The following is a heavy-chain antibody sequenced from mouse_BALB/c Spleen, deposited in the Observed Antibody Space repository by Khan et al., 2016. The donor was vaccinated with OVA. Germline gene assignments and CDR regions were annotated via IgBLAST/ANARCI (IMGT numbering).Heavy chain of an antibody. V-gene: IGHV5-6*01. CDR1: GFTFSSYG. CDR2: ISSGGSYT. D-gene: IGHD2-4*01. CDR3: AGQPDYAGGSGMDY. J-gene: IGHJ4*01. Sequence: EVQLVESGGDLVKPGGSLKLSCAASGFTFSSYGMSWVRQTPAKRLQWVAAISSGGSYTYYPDSLKGRFTISRDNSKNTLYLQMSSLKSEDTAMYYDAGQPDYAGGSGMDYWGQGTSVTVSS.